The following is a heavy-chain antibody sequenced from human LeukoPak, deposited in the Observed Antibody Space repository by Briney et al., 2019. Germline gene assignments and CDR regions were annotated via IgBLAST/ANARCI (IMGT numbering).Heavy chain of an antibody. J-gene: IGHJ4*02. D-gene: IGHD3-3*01. Sequence: PGGSLRLSCAASGFTFSSYSMTWVRQAPGKGLEWVSYISTSSGTIYYTDSVRGRFTISRDNANNSLYLQMNSLRAEDTAVYFCAKVGIRFSEQYYHDYWGQGTLVTVSS. CDR1: GFTFSSYS. CDR2: ISTSSGTI. V-gene: IGHV3-48*04. CDR3: AKVGIRFSEQYYHDY.